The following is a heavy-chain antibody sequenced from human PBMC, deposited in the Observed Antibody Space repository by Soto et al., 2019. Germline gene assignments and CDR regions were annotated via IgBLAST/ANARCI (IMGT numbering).Heavy chain of an antibody. CDR1: GFTFSSYA. J-gene: IGHJ4*02. V-gene: IGHV3-23*01. CDR2: ISGSGGST. Sequence: GGSLRLSCAASGFTFSSYAMSWVRQAPGKGLEWVSAISGSGGSTYYADSVKGRFTISRDNSKNTLYLQMNSLRAEDTAVYYCAKTKTIWFGELYYFDYWGQGTLVTVSS. CDR3: AKTKTIWFGELYYFDY. D-gene: IGHD3-10*01.